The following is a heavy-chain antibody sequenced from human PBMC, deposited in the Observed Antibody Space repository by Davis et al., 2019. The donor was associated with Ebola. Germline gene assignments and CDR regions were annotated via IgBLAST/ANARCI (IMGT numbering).Heavy chain of an antibody. CDR3: ARDLSGVFHAAYLGDWYFDL. CDR2: INPNSGGT. V-gene: IGHV1-2*02. Sequence: ASVKVSCKASGYTFTGYYMHWVRQAPGQGLEWMGWINPNSGGTNYAQNFQGRVTMTRDTSISTAYMELSRLRSDDTAMYYCARDLSGVFHAAYLGDWYFDLWGRGTLVTVSS. J-gene: IGHJ2*01. CDR1: GYTFTGYY. D-gene: IGHD3-10*01.